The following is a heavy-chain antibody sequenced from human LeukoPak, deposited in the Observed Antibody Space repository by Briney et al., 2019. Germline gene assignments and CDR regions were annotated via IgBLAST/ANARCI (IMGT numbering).Heavy chain of an antibody. Sequence: GGSLRLSCAASGFTFNNYAMTWVRQAPGKGLEWVSTINHNGGRTYYADSLEGRFAISRDNSKNTLFLQMNSLRAEDTAVYYCAEADRVASAATLDYWGQGTLVTVSS. D-gene: IGHD2-15*01. CDR1: GFTFNNYA. CDR2: INHNGGRT. V-gene: IGHV3-23*01. CDR3: AEADRVASAATLDY. J-gene: IGHJ4*02.